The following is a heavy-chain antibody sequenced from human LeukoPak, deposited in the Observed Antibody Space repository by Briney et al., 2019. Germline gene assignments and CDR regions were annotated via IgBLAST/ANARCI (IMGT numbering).Heavy chain of an antibody. D-gene: IGHD2-2*01. V-gene: IGHV3-64*02. CDR2: ISSNGGDT. J-gene: IGHJ4*02. CDR1: GFSFSNSNY. CDR3: ARQYCSSTSCTTGAFDY. Sequence: GGSLRLSCAASGFSFSNSNYMHWVRPAPGKGLEYVSSISSNGGDTYYADSVKGRFIISRDNSKNTLNLQMGSLRAEDMAVYYCARQYCSSTSCTTGAFDYWGQGTLVTVSS.